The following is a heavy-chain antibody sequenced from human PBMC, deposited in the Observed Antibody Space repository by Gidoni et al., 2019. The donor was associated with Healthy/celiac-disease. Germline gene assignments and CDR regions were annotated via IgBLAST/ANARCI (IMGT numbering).Heavy chain of an antibody. CDR1: GFTFSSYS. CDR3: ARAQVVVAATFFGMDV. D-gene: IGHD2-15*01. J-gene: IGHJ6*02. V-gene: IGHV3-21*01. CDR2: ISSRSSYI. Sequence: EVQLVESGGGLVKPGGSLRLSCAASGFTFSSYSMNWVRQAPGKGLEWVSSISSRSSYIYYADSGKGRFTIARDNAKNSLYLQMNSLRAEDTAVYYCARAQVVVAATFFGMDVWGQGTTVTVSS.